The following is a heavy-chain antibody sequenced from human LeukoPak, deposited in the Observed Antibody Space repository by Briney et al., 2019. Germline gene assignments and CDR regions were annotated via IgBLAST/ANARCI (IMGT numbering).Heavy chain of an antibody. V-gene: IGHV1-69*04. CDR3: ARDLSLIAVAGTGYFQH. CDR2: IIPILGIA. CDR1: GGTFSSYA. J-gene: IGHJ1*01. D-gene: IGHD6-13*01. Sequence: SVKVSCKASGGTFSSYAISWVRQAPGQGLEWMGRIIPILGIANYAQKFQGRVTITADKSTSTAYMELSSLRSEDTAVYYCARDLSLIAVAGTGYFQHWGQGTLVTVSS.